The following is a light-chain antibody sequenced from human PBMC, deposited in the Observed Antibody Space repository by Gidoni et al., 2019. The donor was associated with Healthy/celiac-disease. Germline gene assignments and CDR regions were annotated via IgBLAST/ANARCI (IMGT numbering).Light chain of an antibody. CDR2: LGS. CDR1: QSLLHSNGYNY. J-gene: IGKJ2*01. V-gene: IGKV2-28*01. Sequence: DIVLTQSLLSLLVTPGEPASISCRSSQSLLHSNGYNYLDWYLQKPGQSPQLLIYLGSNRASGVPDRFSGSGSGTDFTLKISRVEAEDVGVYYCMQALQTPPYTFGQGTKLEIK. CDR3: MQALQTPPYT.